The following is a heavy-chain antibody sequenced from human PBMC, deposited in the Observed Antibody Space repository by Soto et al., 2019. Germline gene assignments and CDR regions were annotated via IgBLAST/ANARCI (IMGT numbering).Heavy chain of an antibody. J-gene: IGHJ3*02. Sequence: SETLSLTCAVYGGSFSGYYWSWIRQPPGKGLEWIGEINHSGSTNYNPSLKSRVTISVDTSKNQFSLKLSSVTAADTAVYYCARFNIAIDAFDIWGQRTMVTVSS. D-gene: IGHD2-21*01. V-gene: IGHV4-34*01. CDR1: GGSFSGYY. CDR3: ARFNIAIDAFDI. CDR2: INHSGST.